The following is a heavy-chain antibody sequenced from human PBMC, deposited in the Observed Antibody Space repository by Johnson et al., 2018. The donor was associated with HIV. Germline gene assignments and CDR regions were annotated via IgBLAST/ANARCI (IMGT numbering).Heavy chain of an antibody. CDR2: FSGSGDNT. V-gene: IGHV3-23*04. J-gene: IGHJ3*02. CDR1: GFTFSSYA. D-gene: IGHD6-19*01. Sequence: EVQLVESGGGLVQPGGSLRLSCAASGFTFSSYAMSWVRQAPGKGLEWVSTFSGSGDNTYYADSVRGRFAISRDNSKNTLYLQLNSLRAEDTAVYYCARLASDYSIGWYGLAFDIWGQGTMVTVSS. CDR3: ARLASDYSIGWYGLAFDI.